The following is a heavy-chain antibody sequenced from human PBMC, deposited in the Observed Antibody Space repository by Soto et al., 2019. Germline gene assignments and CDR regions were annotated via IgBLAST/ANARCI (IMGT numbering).Heavy chain of an antibody. CDR1: GGSISSGGYY. J-gene: IGHJ4*02. CDR2: IYYSGST. CDR3: ARDQRRDGYNLSY. Sequence: QVQLQESGPGLVKPSQTLSLTCTVSGGSISSGGYYWSWIRQHPGKGLEWIGYIYYSGSTYYNPSLKSPVXXSXDXXKNQFALKLSAVTAADTAVYYCARDQRRDGYNLSYWGQGTLVTVSS. V-gene: IGHV4-31*01. D-gene: IGHD5-12*01.